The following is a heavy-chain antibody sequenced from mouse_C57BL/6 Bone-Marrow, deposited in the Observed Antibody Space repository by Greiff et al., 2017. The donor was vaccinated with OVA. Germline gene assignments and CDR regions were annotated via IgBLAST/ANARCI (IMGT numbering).Heavy chain of an antibody. CDR3: ARSLLWLRPWYFDV. CDR1: GYTFTDYY. J-gene: IGHJ1*03. Sequence: EVQLQQSGPVLVKPGASVKMSCKASGYTFTDYYMNWVKQSHGKSLEWIGVINPYNGGTSYNQKFKGKATLTVDKSSSTAYMELNSLTSEDSAVYYCARSLLWLRPWYFDVWGTGTTVTVSS. V-gene: IGHV1-19*01. CDR2: INPYNGGT. D-gene: IGHD2-2*01.